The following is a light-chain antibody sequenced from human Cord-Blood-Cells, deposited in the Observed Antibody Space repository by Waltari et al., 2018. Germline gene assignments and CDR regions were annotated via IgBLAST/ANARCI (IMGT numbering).Light chain of an antibody. CDR3: CSYAGSSTL. CDR1: SSDVGSYNL. J-gene: IGLJ2*01. CDR2: EGI. V-gene: IGLV2-23*01. Sequence: QSALTQPASVSGSPGQSITISCTGTSSDVGSYNLVSWYQQHPGKAPKLMIYEGINRPSGVSNRFSCSKSGNTASLTISGLQAEDEADYYCCSYAGSSTLFGGGTKLTVL.